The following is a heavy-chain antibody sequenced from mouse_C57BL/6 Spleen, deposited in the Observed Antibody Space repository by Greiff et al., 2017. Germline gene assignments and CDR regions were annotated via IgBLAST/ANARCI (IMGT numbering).Heavy chain of an antibody. V-gene: IGHV1-50*01. J-gene: IGHJ4*01. D-gene: IGHD3-2*02. CDR1: GYTFTSYW. CDR3: ARGSSGYDYAMDY. CDR2: IDPSDSYT. Sequence: QVHVKQPGAELVKPGASVKLSCKASGYTFTSYWMQWVKQRPGQGLEWIGEIDPSDSYTNYNQKFKGKATLTVDTSSSTAYMQLSSLTSEDSAVYYCARGSSGYDYAMDYWGQGTSVTVSS.